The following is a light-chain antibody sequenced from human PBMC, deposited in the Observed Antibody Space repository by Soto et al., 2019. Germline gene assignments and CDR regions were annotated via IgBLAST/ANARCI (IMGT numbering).Light chain of an antibody. Sequence: QSVLTQPASVSGSPGQSITFSCTGTSSDVGGYNYVSWYQQHPGKAPKLMIYDVSNRPSGVSNRFSGSKSGNTASLTISGLQAEDEADYYCSSYTSSSTLPFVFGTGTKLTVL. V-gene: IGLV2-14*01. CDR2: DVS. J-gene: IGLJ1*01. CDR3: SSYTSSSTLPFV. CDR1: SSDVGGYNY.